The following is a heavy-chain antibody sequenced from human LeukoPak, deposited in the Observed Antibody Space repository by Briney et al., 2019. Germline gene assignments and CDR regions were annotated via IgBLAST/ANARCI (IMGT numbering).Heavy chain of an antibody. CDR3: ARIIYNWNPRILGY. V-gene: IGHV1-8*01. CDR2: MNPNSGNT. CDR1: GYTFTSYD. D-gene: IGHD1-20*01. Sequence: ASVKVSCKASGYTFTSYDINWVRQATGQGLEWMGWMNPNSGNTGYAQKFQGRVTMTRNTSISTAYMELSSLRSEDTAVYYRARIIYNWNPRILGYWGQGTLVTVSS. J-gene: IGHJ4*02.